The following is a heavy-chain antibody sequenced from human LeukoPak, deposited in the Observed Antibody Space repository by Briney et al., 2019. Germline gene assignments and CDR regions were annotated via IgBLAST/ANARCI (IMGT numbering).Heavy chain of an antibody. Sequence: GGSLRLSCAASGFTFSSYSMNWVRQAPGKGLEWVSSISSSSSYIYYADSVKGRFTISRDNAKNSLYLQMNSLRAEDTAVYYCARVRWLHAFDIWGQGTMVTVCS. J-gene: IGHJ3*02. D-gene: IGHD5-24*01. V-gene: IGHV3-21*01. CDR1: GFTFSSYS. CDR2: ISSSSSYI. CDR3: ARVRWLHAFDI.